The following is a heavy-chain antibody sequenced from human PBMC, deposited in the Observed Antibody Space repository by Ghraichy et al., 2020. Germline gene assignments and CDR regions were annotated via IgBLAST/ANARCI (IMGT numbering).Heavy chain of an antibody. CDR2: INHSGST. V-gene: IGHV4-34*01. J-gene: IGHJ4*02. D-gene: IGHD3-10*01. Sequence: SETLSLTCAVYGGSFSGYYWSWIRQPPGKGLEWIGEINHSGSTNYNPSLKSRVTISVDTSKNQFSLKLSSVTAADTAVYYCARGPLGELSHWGQGTLVTVSS. CDR3: ARGPLGELSH. CDR1: GGSFSGYY.